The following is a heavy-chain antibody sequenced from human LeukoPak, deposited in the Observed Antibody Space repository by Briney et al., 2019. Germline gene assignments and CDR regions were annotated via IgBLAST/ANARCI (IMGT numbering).Heavy chain of an antibody. Sequence: GGSLRLSCSAFGFDFRTHAMNWVRQAPGKGLEWVAMIWRGGNNKYYGDSVKGGCTISRENDKRKVFLQMDTLSAEDTAVYYCTMDPPDSGWAFWSWGQGALVTVFS. V-gene: IGHV3-33*01. CDR1: GFDFRTHA. D-gene: IGHD6-19*01. CDR3: TMDPPDSGWAFWS. CDR2: IWRGGNNK. J-gene: IGHJ5*02.